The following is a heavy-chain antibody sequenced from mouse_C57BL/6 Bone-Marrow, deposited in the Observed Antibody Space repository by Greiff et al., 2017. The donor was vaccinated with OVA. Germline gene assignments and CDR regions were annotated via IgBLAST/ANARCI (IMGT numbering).Heavy chain of an antibody. CDR2: IWSDGST. CDR1: GFSLTSYG. CDR3: ARHYYYGSSPLLDY. Sequence: QVQLKESGPGLVAPSQSLSITCTVSGFSLTSYGVHWVRQPPGKGLEWLVVIWSDGSTTYNSALKSRLSISQDNSKSQVFLKMNSLQTDDTAMYYCARHYYYGSSPLLDYWGQGTSVTVSS. D-gene: IGHD1-1*01. V-gene: IGHV2-6-1*01. J-gene: IGHJ4*01.